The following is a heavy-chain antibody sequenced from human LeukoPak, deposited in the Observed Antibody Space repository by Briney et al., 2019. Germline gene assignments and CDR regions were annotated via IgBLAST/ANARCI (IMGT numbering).Heavy chain of an antibody. CDR3: ARWTYCSGANCARDY. CDR1: GGSISGSY. Sequence: SETLSLTCTVAGGSISGSYWSWIRQPPGKRLEWIGYGYYSVTTYYNPSLKSRVTISVDTSKNQFSLKLSSVTAADTAVYYCARWTYCSGANCARDYWGQGTLVTVSS. CDR2: GYYSVTT. J-gene: IGHJ4*02. V-gene: IGHV4-59*01. D-gene: IGHD2-15*01.